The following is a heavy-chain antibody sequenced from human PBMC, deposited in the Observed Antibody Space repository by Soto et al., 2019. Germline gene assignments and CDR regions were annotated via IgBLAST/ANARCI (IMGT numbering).Heavy chain of an antibody. CDR3: AKAGTGSSYYDFWSGSSLDAFDI. D-gene: IGHD3-3*01. CDR2: ISWDSGSI. CDR1: GFTFDDYA. V-gene: IGHV3-9*01. J-gene: IGHJ3*02. Sequence: GGSLRLSCAASGFTFDDYAMHWVRQAPGKGLEWVSGISWDSGSIGYADSVKGRFTISRDNAKNSLYLQMNSLRAEDTALYYCAKAGTGSSYYDFWSGSSLDAFDIWGQGTMVTVSS.